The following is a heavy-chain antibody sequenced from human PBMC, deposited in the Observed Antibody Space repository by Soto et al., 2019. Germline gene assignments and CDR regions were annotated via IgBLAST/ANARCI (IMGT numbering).Heavy chain of an antibody. CDR2: SSGYNGNT. CDR3: ASWAGQVRGFGGPFDY. V-gene: IGHV1-18*04. J-gene: IGHJ4*02. Sequence: ASVKVSCKASGYTFTSHGVSWVRQAPGQRLEWMGWSSGYNGNTNYAQKYQGRVTVTADTSTSTAYMELRSLRSDDTAVYFCASWAGQVRGFGGPFDYWGQGTLVTVSS. D-gene: IGHD2-15*01. CDR1: GYTFTSHG.